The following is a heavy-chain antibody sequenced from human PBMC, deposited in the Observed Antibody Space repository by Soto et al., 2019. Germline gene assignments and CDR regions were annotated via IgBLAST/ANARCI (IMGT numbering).Heavy chain of an antibody. D-gene: IGHD4-17*01. CDR2: IYYSGST. J-gene: IGHJ4*02. CDR3: ARDQSGNYGDFDY. Sequence: SETLSLTCTVSGGSISSYYWSWIRQPPGKGLEWIGYIYYSGSTNYNPSLKSRVTISVDTSKNQFSLKLSSVTAADTAVYYCARDQSGNYGDFDYWGQGTLVTVSS. CDR1: GGSISSYY. V-gene: IGHV4-59*01.